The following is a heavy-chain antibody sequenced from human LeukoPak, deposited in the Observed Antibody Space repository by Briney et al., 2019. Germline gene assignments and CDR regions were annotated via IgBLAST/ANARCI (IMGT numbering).Heavy chain of an antibody. V-gene: IGHV2-5*01. J-gene: IGHJ4*02. D-gene: IGHD3-10*01. CDR3: AHRSITLVRGVIITGYFDY. Sequence: SGPTLVKPTQTLTLTCTFSGFSLSTSGVGVGWIRQPPGKALEWLALIYWNDDKRYSPSLKSRLTITKDTSKNQVVLTMTNMDPVDTATYYCAHRSITLVRGVIITGYFDYWGQGTPVTVSS. CDR1: GFSLSTSGVG. CDR2: IYWNDDK.